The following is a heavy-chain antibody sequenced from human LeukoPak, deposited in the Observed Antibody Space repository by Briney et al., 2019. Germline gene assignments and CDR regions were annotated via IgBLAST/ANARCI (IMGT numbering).Heavy chain of an antibody. CDR3: ARGWGSSYYYGMDV. Sequence: GGSLRLSCAASGFTFSSYSMNWVRQAPGKGLEWVSSISSSSNYIYYADSVKGRFTISRDNAKNSLYLQMSSLRAEDTAVYYCARGWGSSYYYGMDVWGQGTTVTVSS. V-gene: IGHV3-21*01. D-gene: IGHD6-6*01. CDR1: GFTFSSYS. J-gene: IGHJ6*02. CDR2: ISSSSNYI.